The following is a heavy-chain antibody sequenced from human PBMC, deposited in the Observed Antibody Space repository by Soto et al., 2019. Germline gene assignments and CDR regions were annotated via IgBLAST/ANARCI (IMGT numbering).Heavy chain of an antibody. CDR1: GYRFSSSW. D-gene: IGHD6-19*01. CDR2: VYPSDSDV. J-gene: IGHJ4*02. CDR3: AADTEISSGWLGTELAY. Sequence: GGSLNISCQGPGYRFSSSWIGWVRQKPGKGLEWLGNVYPSDSDVRYSPAVEVQVTISADNSINTAYLQLLNLKASDTAVYYCAADTEISSGWLGTELAYWGQGTLVTVSS. V-gene: IGHV5-51*01.